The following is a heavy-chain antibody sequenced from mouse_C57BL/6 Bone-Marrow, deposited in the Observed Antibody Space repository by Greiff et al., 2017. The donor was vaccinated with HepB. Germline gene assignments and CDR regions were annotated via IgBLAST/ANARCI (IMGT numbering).Heavy chain of an antibody. Sequence: VQLQQSGPVLVKPGASVKMSCKASGYTFTDYYMNWVKQSHGKSLEWIGVINPYNGGTSYNQKFKGKATLTVDKSSSTAYMELNSLTSEDSAVYYCARDGWSPYAMDYWGQGTSVTVSS. J-gene: IGHJ4*01. V-gene: IGHV1-19*01. CDR2: INPYNGGT. CDR1: GYTFTDYY. D-gene: IGHD2-3*01. CDR3: ARDGWSPYAMDY.